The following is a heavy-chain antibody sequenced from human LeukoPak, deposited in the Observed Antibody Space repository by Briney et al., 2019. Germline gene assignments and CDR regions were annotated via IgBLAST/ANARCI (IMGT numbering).Heavy chain of an antibody. J-gene: IGHJ4*02. CDR1: GFTFSDHT. V-gene: IGHV3-21*01. D-gene: IGHD2-2*01. CDR3: ARGQIVVVPAAKEGHGFDY. Sequence: GGSLRLSCAASGFTFSDHTMNWVRQAPGKGLEWVSSISSSSSYIYYADSVKGRFTISRDNAKNSLYLQMNSLRAEDTAVYYCARGQIVVVPAAKEGHGFDYWGQGTLVTVSS. CDR2: ISSSSSYI.